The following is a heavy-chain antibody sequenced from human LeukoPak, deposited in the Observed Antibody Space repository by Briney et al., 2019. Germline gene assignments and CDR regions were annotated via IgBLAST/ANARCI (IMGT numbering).Heavy chain of an antibody. CDR3: AREYRSGTYFDY. V-gene: IGHV3-11*01. CDR2: ISSSGSIK. Sequence: GGSLRLSCAASGFTFSDYSMSWIRQAPGKGLEWVSHISSSGSIKYYADSVKGRFTISRDNAKNSLYLQMNSPRAEETAVYYCAREYRSGTYFDYWGHGTLVTVSS. CDR1: GFTFSDYS. D-gene: IGHD3-10*01. J-gene: IGHJ4*01.